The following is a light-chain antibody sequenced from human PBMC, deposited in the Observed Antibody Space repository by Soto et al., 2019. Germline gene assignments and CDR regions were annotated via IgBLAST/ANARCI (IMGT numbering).Light chain of an antibody. CDR3: QHYGSALFT. V-gene: IGKV3-20*01. Sequence: EIVLTQSPGTLSLSPGERATLSCRASQSFSSSYLAWYQQKPGQAPRLLIYGATSRATGIPDRFSGSGSGTDFTRTISSLETEDFAVDYCQHYGSALFTFGPGTKVDVK. J-gene: IGKJ3*01. CDR1: QSFSSSY. CDR2: GAT.